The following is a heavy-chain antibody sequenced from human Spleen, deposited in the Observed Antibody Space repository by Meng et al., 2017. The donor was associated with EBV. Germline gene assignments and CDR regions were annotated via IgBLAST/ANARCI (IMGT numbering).Heavy chain of an antibody. CDR2: INGGSGNT. D-gene: IGHD1-26*01. CDR3: ARSIDSGVFDP. CDR1: GYTFTSYA. Sequence: HLVQSWSAVNKPRASVKGSCKASGYTFTSYAMHWVRQVPGQRLEWMGWINGGSGNTKYSQKFQGRVSMTRDTSASTVYMELSRVGSEDSAVYYCARSIDSGVFDPWGQGTLVTVSS. J-gene: IGHJ5*02. V-gene: IGHV1-3*01.